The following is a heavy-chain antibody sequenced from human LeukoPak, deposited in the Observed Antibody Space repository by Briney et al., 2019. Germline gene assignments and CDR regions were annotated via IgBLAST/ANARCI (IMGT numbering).Heavy chain of an antibody. D-gene: IGHD1-26*01. Sequence: GGSLRLSCAVSGFTVSYNYMNWVRQAPGKGLEWVSLIYSGGSTYYADSVKGRFTISRDNSKNTLYLQMNSLRAEDTAVYYCARDRQIVGATHYYGMDVWGQGTTVTVSS. CDR2: IYSGGST. J-gene: IGHJ6*02. V-gene: IGHV3-66*01. CDR3: ARDRQIVGATHYYGMDV. CDR1: GFTVSYNY.